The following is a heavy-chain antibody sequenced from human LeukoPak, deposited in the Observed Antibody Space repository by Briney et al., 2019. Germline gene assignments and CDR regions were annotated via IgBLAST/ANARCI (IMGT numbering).Heavy chain of an antibody. V-gene: IGHV4-4*07. CDR3: ARDPLLSAYYYDSSGYYHCDY. J-gene: IGHJ4*02. Sequence: SETLSLTCTVSGGSISSYYWSWIWQPAGKGLEWIGRIYTSGSTNYNPSLKSRVTMSVDTSKNQFSLKLSSVTAADTAVYYCARDPLLSAYYYDSSGYYHCDYWGQGTLVTVSS. D-gene: IGHD3-22*01. CDR1: GGSISSYY. CDR2: IYTSGST.